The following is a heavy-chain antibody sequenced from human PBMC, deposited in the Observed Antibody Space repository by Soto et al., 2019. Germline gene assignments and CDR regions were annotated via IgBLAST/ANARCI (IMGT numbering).Heavy chain of an antibody. D-gene: IGHD4-17*01. CDR1: GGSISSYY. CDR2: IYYSGST. CDR3: ARRYGGSLDC. J-gene: IGHJ4*02. Sequence: QVQLQESGPGLVKPSETLSLTCTVSGGSISSYYWSWIRQPPGKGLEWIGYIYYSGSTNYNPSLTRRVTISVDTSKNQFSLKLSSVTAADTAVYYCARRYGGSLDCWGQGTLVTVSS. V-gene: IGHV4-59*12.